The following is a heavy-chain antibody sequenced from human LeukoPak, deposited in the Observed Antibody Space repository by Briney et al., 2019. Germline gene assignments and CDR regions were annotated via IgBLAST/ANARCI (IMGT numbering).Heavy chain of an antibody. D-gene: IGHD3-22*01. CDR1: GFTFSSYA. CDR2: INGSGGST. Sequence: GGSLRLSCAASGFTFSSYAMSWVRQAPGKGLEWVSDINGSGGSTYYADSVKGRFTISRDNSKNTLYLQMNSLRAEDTAVYYCAKAHVSSGYYYWYFDLWGRGTLVTVSS. CDR3: AKAHVSSGYYYWYFDL. J-gene: IGHJ2*01. V-gene: IGHV3-23*01.